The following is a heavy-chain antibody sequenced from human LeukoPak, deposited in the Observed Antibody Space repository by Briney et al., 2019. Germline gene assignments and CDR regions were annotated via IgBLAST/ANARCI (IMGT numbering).Heavy chain of an antibody. CDR3: AWGCSSTSCYGGNWFDP. D-gene: IGHD2-2*01. CDR2: INAGNGNT. CDR1: GYTFTSYA. Sequence: ASVKVSCKASGYTFTSYAMHWVRQAPGQRLEWMGWINAGNGNTKYSQKFQGRVTITRDTSASTAYMELSSLRSEDTAVYYCAWGCSSTSCYGGNWFDPWGQGTLVTVSS. J-gene: IGHJ5*02. V-gene: IGHV1-3*01.